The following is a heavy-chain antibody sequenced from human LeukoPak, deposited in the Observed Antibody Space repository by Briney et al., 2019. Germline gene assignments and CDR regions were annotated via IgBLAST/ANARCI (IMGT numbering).Heavy chain of an antibody. CDR3: AKRSGYTTGWFLDF. CDR2: ISGSGDNT. CDR1: GFSFSSYA. J-gene: IGHJ4*02. Sequence: GGSLKLSCAASGFSFSSYAMSWVRQAPGKGLEWVSSISGSGDNTYYAESVKGRFTISRDNSKNTLFLQMNSLRAEDTAVFYCAKRSGYTTGWFLDFWGQGTLATVSS. D-gene: IGHD6-19*01. V-gene: IGHV3-23*01.